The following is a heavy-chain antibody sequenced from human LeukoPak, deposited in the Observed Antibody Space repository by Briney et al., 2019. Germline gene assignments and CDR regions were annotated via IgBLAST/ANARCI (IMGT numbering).Heavy chain of an antibody. CDR1: GFTFSDYY. V-gene: IGHV3-11*05. CDR3: ARAVFDMKCSGGSCLYFDY. J-gene: IGHJ4*02. CDR2: ISSSSSYT. D-gene: IGHD2-15*01. Sequence: GGSLRLSCAASGFTFSDYYMSCIRQAPGKGLEWVSYISSSSSYTNNADSVKGRFTISRDNAKISLYLQMNSLRAEDTAVYYCARAVFDMKCSGGSCLYFDYWGQGTLVTVSS.